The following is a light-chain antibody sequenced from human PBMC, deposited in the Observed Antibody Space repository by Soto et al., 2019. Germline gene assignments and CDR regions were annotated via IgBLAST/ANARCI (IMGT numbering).Light chain of an antibody. CDR1: QSISSY. CDR3: QQSYSTPWYT. CDR2: AAS. V-gene: IGKV1-39*01. Sequence: DIQMTQSPSSLSAAVGDRVTITCRASQSISSYLNWYQQKPGKAPKLLIYAASSLQSGVPSRFSGSGSGTDFTLAISSLQPEDFATYYCQQSYSTPWYTFGQETNLEIK. J-gene: IGKJ2*01.